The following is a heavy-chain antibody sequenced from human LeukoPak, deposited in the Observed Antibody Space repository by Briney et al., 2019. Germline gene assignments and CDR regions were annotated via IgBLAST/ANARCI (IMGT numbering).Heavy chain of an antibody. V-gene: IGHV3-30*04. CDR3: ARVRNYYYYMDV. J-gene: IGHJ6*03. D-gene: IGHD2/OR15-2a*01. CDR2: ISYDGSNK. CDR1: GFTFSSYA. Sequence: GGSLRLSRAASGFTFSSYAMHWVRQAPGKGLEWVAVISYDGSNKYYADSVKGRFTISRDNSKNTLYLQMNSLRAEDTAVYYCARVRNYYYYMDVWGKGTTVTVSS.